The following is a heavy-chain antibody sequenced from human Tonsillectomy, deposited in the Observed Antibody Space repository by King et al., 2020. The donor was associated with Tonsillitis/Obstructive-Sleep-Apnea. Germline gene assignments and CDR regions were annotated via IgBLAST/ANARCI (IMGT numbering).Heavy chain of an antibody. D-gene: IGHD3-10*01. CDR3: ARDKQQYYYGSGTPSEYYYMDV. V-gene: IGHV1-46*01. Sequence: QLVQSGAEVKKPGASVKVSCKASGYTFTSYYMHWVRQAPGQGLEWMGIINPSGGSTTYAQKFQGRVTMTRDTSTSTDYMELSSLRSEDTAVYYCARDKQQYYYGSGTPSEYYYMDVWGKGTTVTVSS. CDR1: GYTFTSYY. CDR2: INPSGGST. J-gene: IGHJ6*03.